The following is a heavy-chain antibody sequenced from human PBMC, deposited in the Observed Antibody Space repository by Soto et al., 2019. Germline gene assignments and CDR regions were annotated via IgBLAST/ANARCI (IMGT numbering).Heavy chain of an antibody. CDR2: IYYSGST. D-gene: IGHD2-15*01. J-gene: IGHJ4*02. V-gene: IGHV4-39*01. CDR1: GGSISSSSYY. Sequence: QLQLQESGPGLVKPLETLSLTCTVSGGSISSSSYYWGWIRQPPGKGLEWIGSIYYSGSTYYNPSLKSRVTISVDTSKNQFSLKLSSVTAADTAVYYCARQRLYCSGGSCYSEEVDYWGQGTLVTVSS. CDR3: ARQRLYCSGGSCYSEEVDY.